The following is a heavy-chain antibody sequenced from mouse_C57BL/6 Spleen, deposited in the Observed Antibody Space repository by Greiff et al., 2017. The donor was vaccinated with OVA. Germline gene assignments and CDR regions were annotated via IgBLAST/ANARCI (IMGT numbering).Heavy chain of an antibody. V-gene: IGHV2-2*01. D-gene: IGHD2-4*01. CDR1: GFSLPTYG. Sequence: QVQLKESGPGLVQPSQSLSITCTVSGFSLPTYGVHWFRPSPGTGLDWLGVIWIGGSTDYNAAFISRLSIRKNNSKSQVFVKMNSLQADDTAIYYCATNYDYDGYFDVWGTGTTVTVSS. CDR3: ATNYDYDGYFDV. CDR2: IWIGGST. J-gene: IGHJ1*03.